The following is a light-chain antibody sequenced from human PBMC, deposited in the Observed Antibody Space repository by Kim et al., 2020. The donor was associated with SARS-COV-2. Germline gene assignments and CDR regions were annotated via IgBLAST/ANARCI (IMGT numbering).Light chain of an antibody. V-gene: IGLV2-14*03. Sequence: QSALTQPASVSGSLGQSITISCTGTSSDVGGYNYVSWYQQHPGKAPKLMIYDVSNRPSVVSNRFSGSKSGNTASLTISGLQAEDEADYYCSSYTSSSTLVFGTGTKVTVL. CDR2: DVS. CDR3: SSYTSSSTLV. J-gene: IGLJ1*01. CDR1: SSDVGGYNY.